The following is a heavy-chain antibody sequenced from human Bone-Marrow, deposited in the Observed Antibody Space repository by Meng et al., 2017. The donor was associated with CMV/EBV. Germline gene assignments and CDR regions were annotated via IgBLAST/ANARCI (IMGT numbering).Heavy chain of an antibody. J-gene: IGHJ4*02. CDR2: IKQDGSEK. V-gene: IGHV3-7*01. CDR3: AREAPPKGIVVVPAARTPPYFDY. CDR1: GFTFSSYW. D-gene: IGHD2-2*01. Sequence: GESLKISCAASGFTFSSYWMSWVRQAPGKGLEWVANIKQDGSEKYYVDSVKGRFTISRDNAKNSLYLQMNSLRAEDTAVYYCAREAPPKGIVVVPAARTPPYFDYWGQGTLVTVSS.